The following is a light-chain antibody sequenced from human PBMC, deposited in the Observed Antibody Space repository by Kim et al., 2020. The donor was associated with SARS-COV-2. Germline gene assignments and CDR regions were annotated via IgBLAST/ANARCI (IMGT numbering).Light chain of an antibody. CDR3: QAWDTSTVV. CDR1: KLGDTY. CDR2: QDT. Sequence: MSPEQTASITCSEHKLGDTYACSYQQKPGLSPVLVIYQDTKRPTGIPERFSGSNSGNTATLTISGTQTMDEDDYYCQAWDTSTVVFGVGTQLTVL. V-gene: IGLV3-1*01. J-gene: IGLJ2*01.